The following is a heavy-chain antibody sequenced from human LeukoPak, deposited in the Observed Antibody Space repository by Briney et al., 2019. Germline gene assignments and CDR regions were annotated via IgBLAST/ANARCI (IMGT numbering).Heavy chain of an antibody. CDR1: GFTFSTYG. D-gene: IGHD3-10*01. CDR3: ASSSGSPYYFDY. V-gene: IGHV3-30*02. J-gene: IGHJ4*02. Sequence: GGSLRLSCAASGFTFSTYGMHWVRQAPGKGLEWVAFIRYDGSNKYYADSVKGRFTISRDNSKNTLYLQMNSLRAEDTAVYYCASSSGSPYYFDYWGQGTLVTVSS. CDR2: IRYDGSNK.